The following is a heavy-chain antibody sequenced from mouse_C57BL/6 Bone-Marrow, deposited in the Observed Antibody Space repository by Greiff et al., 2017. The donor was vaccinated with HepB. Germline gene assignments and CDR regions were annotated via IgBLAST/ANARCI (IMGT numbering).Heavy chain of an antibody. V-gene: IGHV1-64*01. CDR1: GYTFTSYW. J-gene: IGHJ1*03. D-gene: IGHD1-1*01. CDR2: IHPNSGST. CDR3: ALPTTVAPRYFDV. Sequence: QVQLQQPGAELVKPGASVKLSCKASGYTFTSYWMPWVTQRPGQGLEWIGMIHPNSGSTNYNEKFKSKATLTVEKSSSTAYMQLSSLKSEDTAVYYCALPTTVAPRYFDVWGTGTTVTVSS.